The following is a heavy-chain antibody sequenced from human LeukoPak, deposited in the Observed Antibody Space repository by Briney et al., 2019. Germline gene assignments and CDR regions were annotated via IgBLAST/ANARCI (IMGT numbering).Heavy chain of an antibody. Sequence: PSETMSLTCTVSGGSVSSDDYYWSWIRQPPGKGLEWFGYIYYSGTTYYNPSLESRVTISVGTSKNQFSLKRNSVTAANTAFYYCAREAHDYGDFVGAFDVWGQGTTVTVSS. D-gene: IGHD4-17*01. CDR3: AREAHDYGDFVGAFDV. CDR2: IYYSGTT. V-gene: IGHV4-30-4*01. J-gene: IGHJ3*01. CDR1: GGSVSSDDYY.